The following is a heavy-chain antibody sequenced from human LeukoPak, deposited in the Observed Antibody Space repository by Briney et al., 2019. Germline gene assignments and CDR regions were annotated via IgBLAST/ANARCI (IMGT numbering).Heavy chain of an antibody. V-gene: IGHV1-2*02. D-gene: IGHD6-19*01. CDR2: INPNSGGT. CDR3: ATDTTYSSGDY. CDR1: GYTFTGYY. Sequence: ASVKASCKASGYTFTGYYMHWARQAPGQGLEWMGWINPNSGGTNYAQKFQGRVTMTRDTSISTAYMELSRLRSDDTAVYYCATDTTYSSGDYWGQGTLVTVSS. J-gene: IGHJ4*02.